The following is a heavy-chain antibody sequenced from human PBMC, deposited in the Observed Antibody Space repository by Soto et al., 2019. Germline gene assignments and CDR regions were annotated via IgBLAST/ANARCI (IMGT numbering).Heavy chain of an antibody. D-gene: IGHD2-15*01. V-gene: IGHV2-5*01. CDR2: IYWHDEK. Sequence: QITLKESGPTLVKPTQTLTLTCTFSGFSLSTAGVGVGWIRQPPGKALEWLALIYWHDEKRYRPSLKSRLTNRKDTSKNQVVLTKTNKDPVDIATYYCAVRGHCSGDTCDSACGQGTLVNVSS. J-gene: IGHJ5*02. CDR3: AVRGHCSGDTCDSA. CDR1: GFSLSTAGVG.